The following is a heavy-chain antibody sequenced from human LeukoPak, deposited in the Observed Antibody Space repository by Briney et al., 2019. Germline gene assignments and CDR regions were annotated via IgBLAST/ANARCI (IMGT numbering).Heavy chain of an antibody. V-gene: IGHV4-39*07. D-gene: IGHD6-6*01. CDR1: GGSISTSSYY. J-gene: IGHJ4*02. CDR3: ARYSSSSNDY. CDR2: IYYSGST. Sequence: KPSETLSLTCTVSGGSISTSSYYWGWIRQPPGKGLEWIGSIYYSGSTYYNPSLKSRVTISVDTSKNQFSLKLSSVTAADTAVYYCARYSSSSNDYWGQGTLVTVSS.